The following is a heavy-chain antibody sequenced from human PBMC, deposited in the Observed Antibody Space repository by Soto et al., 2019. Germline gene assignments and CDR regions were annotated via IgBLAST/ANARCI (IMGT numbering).Heavy chain of an antibody. CDR2: ISGSGGSI. Sequence: GGSLRLSCAASGFTFSSYAMSWVRQAPGKGLEWVSAISGSGGSIYYADSVKGRFTISRDNSKNTLYLQMNSLRAEDTAVYYCAKDGYYYDSSGYAAPCAFDIWGQGTMVTVSS. V-gene: IGHV3-23*01. D-gene: IGHD3-22*01. J-gene: IGHJ3*02. CDR1: GFTFSSYA. CDR3: AKDGYYYDSSGYAAPCAFDI.